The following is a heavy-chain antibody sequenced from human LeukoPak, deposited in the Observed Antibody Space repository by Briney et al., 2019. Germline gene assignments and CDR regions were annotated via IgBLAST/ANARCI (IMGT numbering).Heavy chain of an antibody. V-gene: IGHV3-21*04. J-gene: IGHJ6*02. CDR1: GFTFSTYN. CDR3: ARGLAFWSGYHNYYYYGMDV. CDR2: ISTSSSSI. Sequence: GGSLRLSCAASGFTFSTYNMNWVRQAPGKGLEWVSSISTSSSSIYYADSVEGRFTISRDNAENSLYLQMNSLRAVDTAVYYCARGLAFWSGYHNYYYYGMDVWGQGTTVTVSS. D-gene: IGHD3-3*01.